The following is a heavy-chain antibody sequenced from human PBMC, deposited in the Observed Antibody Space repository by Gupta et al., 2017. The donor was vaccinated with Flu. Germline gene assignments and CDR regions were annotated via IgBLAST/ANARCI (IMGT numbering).Heavy chain of an antibody. CDR1: GDSVSSSSYY. CDR3: ARRRYQTNSGLHYHYFDY. CDR2: IYYSGTT. D-gene: IGHD1-26*01. Sequence: QLQLQESGPGLVKPSETLSLTCTVSGDSVSSSSYYWYWVRQPPGKGLGWIASIYYSGTTFYNPSLKRRVTISIDTSENQFSLKLTSMTGEETSVYYCARRRYQTNSGLHYHYFDYWGQGIL. J-gene: IGHJ4*02. V-gene: IGHV4-39*01.